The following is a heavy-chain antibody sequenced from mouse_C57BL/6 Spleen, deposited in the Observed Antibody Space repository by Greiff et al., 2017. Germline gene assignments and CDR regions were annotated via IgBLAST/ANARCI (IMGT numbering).Heavy chain of an antibody. D-gene: IGHD1-1*01. J-gene: IGHJ2*01. CDR1: GYTFTSYW. Sequence: VQLQQPGAELVRPGSSVKLSCKASGYTFTSYWMDWVKQRPGQGLEWIGNIYPSDSETPYNQQFKDKAPFTVDKYSSTAYMQLSSRTSEDSAVYYCARGLSDYGELGGNDWGKGTTLTVSS. CDR2: IYPSDSET. CDR3: ARGLSDYGELGGND. V-gene: IGHV1-61*01.